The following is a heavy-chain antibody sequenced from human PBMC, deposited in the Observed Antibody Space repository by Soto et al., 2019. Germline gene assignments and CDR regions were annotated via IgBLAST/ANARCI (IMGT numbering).Heavy chain of an antibody. D-gene: IGHD3-9*01. CDR1: GCSDASYW. CDR3: ARRGYFDWLYGMGV. J-gene: IGHJ6*02. CDR2: IDPSDSYT. V-gene: IGHV5-10-1*01. Sequence: VTRSGEGGGCSDASYWLRWVRQMPGKGLEWMGRIDPSDSYTNYSPSFQGHVTISADKSISTAYLQWSSLKASDTAMYYCARRGYFDWLYGMGVWGQGTTVTVSS.